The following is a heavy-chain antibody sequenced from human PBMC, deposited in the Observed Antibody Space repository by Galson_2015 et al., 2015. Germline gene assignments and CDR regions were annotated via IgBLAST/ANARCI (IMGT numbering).Heavy chain of an antibody. V-gene: IGHV1-18*01. Sequence: SVKVSCKASGYNFASYGISWVRQAPGQGLERMGWISPYSRNTNYARKLQGRVTMTTDTSTSTAYMELRSLISDDTAVYYCARSISMIRGINDAFDIWGRGTMVTVSS. D-gene: IGHD3-10*01. CDR3: ARSISMIRGINDAFDI. CDR2: ISPYSRNT. J-gene: IGHJ3*02. CDR1: GYNFASYG.